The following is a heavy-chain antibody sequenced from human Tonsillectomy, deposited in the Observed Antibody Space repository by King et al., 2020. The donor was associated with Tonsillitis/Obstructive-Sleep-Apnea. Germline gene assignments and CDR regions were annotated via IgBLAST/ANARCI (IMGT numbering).Heavy chain of an antibody. CDR3: AKDMGYSRSSTHAVADYAFDV. CDR2: ISWNSGTT. D-gene: IGHD6-6*01. J-gene: IGHJ3*01. Sequence: VQLVESGGGLVQPGRSLRLSCAASGFTFDDYAMHWVRRAPGKGLEWVSGISWNSGTTGYAESVKGRFTISRDNARNSLYLQMNILRPEDTALYYCAKDMGYSRSSTHAVADYAFDVWGPGTMVTVSS. V-gene: IGHV3-9*01. CDR1: GFTFDDYA.